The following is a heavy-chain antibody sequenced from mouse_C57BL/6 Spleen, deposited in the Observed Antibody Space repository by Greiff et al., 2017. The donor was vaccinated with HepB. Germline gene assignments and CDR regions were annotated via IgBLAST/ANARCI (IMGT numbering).Heavy chain of an antibody. D-gene: IGHD3-1*01. J-gene: IGHJ2*01. Sequence: QVQLKQPGAELVKPGASVKMSCKASGYTFTSYWITWVKQRPGQGLEWIGDIYPGSGSTNYNDKFKSKATLTVDTSSSTAYMQLSSLTSEDSAVYYCARGLRYYDYWGQGTTLTVSS. CDR1: GYTFTSYW. CDR3: ARGLRYYDY. V-gene: IGHV1-55*01. CDR2: IYPGSGST.